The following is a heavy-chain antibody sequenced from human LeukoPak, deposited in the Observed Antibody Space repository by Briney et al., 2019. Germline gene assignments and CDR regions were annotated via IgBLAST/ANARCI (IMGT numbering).Heavy chain of an antibody. V-gene: IGHV1-2*02. CDR2: INPNSGGT. CDR1: GYTFTKYG. J-gene: IGHJ4*02. Sequence: ASVKVSCKASGYTFTKYGITWVRQAPGQGLEWMGWINPNSGGTNYAQRFQGRVTMTRDTSISTAYMELSRLRSDDTAVYYCARGPPQIVVVPAAIDYWGQGTLVTVSS. CDR3: ARGPPQIVVVPAAIDY. D-gene: IGHD2-2*01.